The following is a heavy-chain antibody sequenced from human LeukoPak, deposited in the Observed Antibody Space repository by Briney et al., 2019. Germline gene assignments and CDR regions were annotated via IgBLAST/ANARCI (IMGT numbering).Heavy chain of an antibody. CDR2: IYYSGST. CDR3: ARYYYDSSGYSYFDY. V-gene: IGHV4-59*12. Sequence: SETLSLTCTVSGGSISSYYWSWIRQPPGKGLEWIGYIYYSGSTNYNPSLKSRVTISVDKSKNQFSLKLSSVTAADTAVYYCARYYYDSSGYSYFDYWGQGTLVTVSS. J-gene: IGHJ4*02. D-gene: IGHD3-22*01. CDR1: GGSISSYY.